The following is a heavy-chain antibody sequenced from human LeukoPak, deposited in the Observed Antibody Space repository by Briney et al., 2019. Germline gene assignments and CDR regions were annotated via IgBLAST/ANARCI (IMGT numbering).Heavy chain of an antibody. CDR3: ARDREEYGGDFDY. J-gene: IGHJ4*02. CDR1: GGSISSGSSF. Sequence: SETLSLTCTVSGGSISSGSSFWVWIRQPPGKGLEWIGRIYYSGSTYYNPSLKSRVTISVDTSKNQFSLKLNSVTAADTAVYYCARDREEYGGDFDYWGQGTLVTVSS. V-gene: IGHV4-39*07. D-gene: IGHD4-23*01. CDR2: IYYSGST.